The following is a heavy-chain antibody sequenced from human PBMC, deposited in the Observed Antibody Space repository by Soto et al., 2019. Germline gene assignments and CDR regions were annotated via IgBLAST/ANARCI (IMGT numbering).Heavy chain of an antibody. CDR3: VRGSSCSNGVRYNLGWFGP. CDR1: GFTFSTFA. D-gene: IGHD2-8*01. J-gene: IGHJ5*02. V-gene: IGHV3-33*01. CDR2: IWPDGNDK. Sequence: QVQLVESGGGVVQPGRSLRLSCTASGFTFSTFALHWVRQGPGKGLEWVAIIWPDGNDKYYADSVKGPFTISSDNSNNTLSLQMNSLRAEDTAVYYCVRGSSCSNGVRYNLGWFGPWGQGTLVTVSS.